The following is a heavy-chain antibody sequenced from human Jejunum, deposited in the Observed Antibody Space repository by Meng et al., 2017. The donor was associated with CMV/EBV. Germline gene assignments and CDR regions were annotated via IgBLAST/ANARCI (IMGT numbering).Heavy chain of an antibody. V-gene: IGHV3-15*01. D-gene: IGHD3-3*01. Sequence: MHWVRQAPGKGLEWVGRIKRKTDGGTRDYAAPVKGRFTISRDDSKNTLYLQMNSLETEDTAVYYCATGGYDVWSSFYTGYYFDYWGQGTPGTVSS. CDR2: IKRKTDGGTR. CDR3: ATGGYDVWSSFYTGYYFDY. J-gene: IGHJ4*02.